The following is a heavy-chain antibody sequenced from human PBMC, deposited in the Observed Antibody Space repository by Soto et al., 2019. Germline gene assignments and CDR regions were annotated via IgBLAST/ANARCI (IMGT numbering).Heavy chain of an antibody. D-gene: IGHD2-2*01. CDR2: INGANGDT. Sequence: QVQIVQSGAAVRKPGASVMLSCKTSGYTFTSYSIHWVRQAPGQRLEWMGWINGANGDTKYSQRFHDRVTISRNTSASTVCMGLGSLTFDDTAIYYCARAPLSLSSAAFRWGQGTQVTVSS. CDR3: ARAPLSLSSAAFR. CDR1: GYTFTSYS. J-gene: IGHJ4*02. V-gene: IGHV1-3*01.